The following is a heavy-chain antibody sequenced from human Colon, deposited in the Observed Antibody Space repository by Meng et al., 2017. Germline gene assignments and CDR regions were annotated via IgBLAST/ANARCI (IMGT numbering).Heavy chain of an antibody. J-gene: IGHJ4*02. CDR2: IRSKAYGGTT. Sequence: SCTASGFTFGDYAMSWVRQAPGKGLEWVGFIRSKAYGGTTEYAASVKGRFTISRDDSKSIAYLQMNSLKTEDTAVYYCTRADYRTILTGFAARYWGQGTMVTVS. CDR1: GFTFGDYA. CDR3: TRADYRTILTGFAARY. D-gene: IGHD3-9*01. V-gene: IGHV3-49*04.